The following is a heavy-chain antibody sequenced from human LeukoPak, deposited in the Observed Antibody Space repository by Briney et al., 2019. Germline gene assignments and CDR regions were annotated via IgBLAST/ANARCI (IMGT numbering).Heavy chain of an antibody. J-gene: IGHJ4*02. CDR1: GFTFSSYW. CDR2: IKQDGSEK. Sequence: GGSLRLSCAASGFTFSSYWMNWVRQAPGKGLEWVANIKQDGSEKYYVDSVKGRFTISRDNAKNPLYLQMNGLRAEDTAVYYCARDPSSLRDSFDYWGQGTLVTVSS. V-gene: IGHV3-7*01. CDR3: ARDPSSLRDSFDY.